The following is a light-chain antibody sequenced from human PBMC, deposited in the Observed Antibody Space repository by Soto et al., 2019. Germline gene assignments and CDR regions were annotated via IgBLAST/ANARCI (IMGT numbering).Light chain of an antibody. CDR1: SSSIGNNY. J-gene: IGLJ1*01. CDR3: GTWDSSLSADV. CDR2: ETN. Sequence: QSVLTQPPSVSAAPGQRVTISCSGSSSSIGNNYVSWYQHLPGTTPKLLIYETNKRPSGIPDRFSGSKSGTSATLGITGRQTGDEADYYCGTWDSSLSADVFGTGTKVTVL. V-gene: IGLV1-51*02.